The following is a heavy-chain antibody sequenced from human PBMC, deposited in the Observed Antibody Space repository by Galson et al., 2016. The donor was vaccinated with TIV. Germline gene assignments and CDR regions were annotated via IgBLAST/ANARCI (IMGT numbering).Heavy chain of an antibody. V-gene: IGHV4-30-4*01. D-gene: IGHD3-22*01. Sequence: LSLTCGVSGGSFSSDNHCWSWIRQPPGKGLEWIGYIFYSGSTAYNSALRSRLTISIDTSKNQFSLRLTSVTAADTAVYYWARGVTDYYDSSGFSPNFDYWGQGALVTVSS. CDR3: ARGVTDYYDSSGFSPNFDY. CDR2: IFYSGST. J-gene: IGHJ4*02. CDR1: GGSFSSDNHC.